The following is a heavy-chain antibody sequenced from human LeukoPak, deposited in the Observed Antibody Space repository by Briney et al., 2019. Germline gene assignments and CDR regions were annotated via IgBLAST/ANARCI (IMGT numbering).Heavy chain of an antibody. J-gene: IGHJ4*02. D-gene: IGHD1-26*01. CDR3: ASNSGSYQEGY. Sequence: GGSLRLSCTASGFTFCSYTMHWVRQAPGKGLEWVAVISYDGSNKYYADSVKGRFTISRDNSKNTLYLQMNSLRPEDTAVYYCASNSGSYQEGYWGQGTLVTVSS. V-gene: IGHV3-30-3*01. CDR1: GFTFCSYT. CDR2: ISYDGSNK.